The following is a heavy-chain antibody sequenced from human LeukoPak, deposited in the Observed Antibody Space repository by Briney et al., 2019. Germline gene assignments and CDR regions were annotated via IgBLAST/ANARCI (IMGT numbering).Heavy chain of an antibody. J-gene: IGHJ4*02. Sequence: PSETLSLTCSVSGDSIRGYYWSWIRQAPGAGLEWIGYIYYSGDTRYSPSLKSRVTMSLVTSKNQFSLKLASVTAADTAVYYCAREVAYWGQGILVTVSS. CDR1: GDSIRGYY. CDR2: IYYSGDT. V-gene: IGHV4-59*01. CDR3: AREVAY.